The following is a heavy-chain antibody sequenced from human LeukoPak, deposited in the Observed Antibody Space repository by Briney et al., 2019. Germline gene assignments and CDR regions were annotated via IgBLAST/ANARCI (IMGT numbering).Heavy chain of an antibody. CDR3: ATGGYYYDSTN. J-gene: IGHJ4*02. D-gene: IGHD3-22*01. CDR1: GGSFSGYY. V-gene: IGHV4-34*01. CDR2: INHSGST. Sequence: PSETLSLTCAVYGGSFSGYYWSWIRQPLGKGLEWIGEINHSGSTNYNPSLKSRVTISVDTSKNQFSLKLSSVTAADTAVYYCATGGYYYDSTNWGQGTLVTVSS.